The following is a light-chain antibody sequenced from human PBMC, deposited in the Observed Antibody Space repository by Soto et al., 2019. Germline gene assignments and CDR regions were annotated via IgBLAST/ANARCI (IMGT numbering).Light chain of an antibody. CDR1: QSISIY. Sequence: DIQMTQSASSLSASVGDRVTITCRASQSISIYLNWYQQKPGKAPKLLIYAASSLQSGVPSRFSGSGSGTEFTLTISGLQSEDFAVNYGQPYNNWSTYAQGTRLEIK. CDR3: QPYNNWST. V-gene: IGKV1-39*02. J-gene: IGKJ5*01. CDR2: AAS.